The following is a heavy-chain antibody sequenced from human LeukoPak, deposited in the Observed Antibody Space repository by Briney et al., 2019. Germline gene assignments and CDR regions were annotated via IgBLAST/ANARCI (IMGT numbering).Heavy chain of an antibody. CDR2: INHSGRT. J-gene: IGHJ5*02. V-gene: IGHV4-38-2*02. Sequence: SETLSLTCDVSGYSINFGHLWGWIRQPPGKGLEWIASINHSGRTYYTPSLKSRVTISVDTLKNQFSLRVTSVTAEDTAMYFCARESSAVAHTMMRDWLDPWGQGTLVTVSS. D-gene: IGHD3-22*01. CDR3: ARESSAVAHTMMRDWLDP. CDR1: GYSINFGHL.